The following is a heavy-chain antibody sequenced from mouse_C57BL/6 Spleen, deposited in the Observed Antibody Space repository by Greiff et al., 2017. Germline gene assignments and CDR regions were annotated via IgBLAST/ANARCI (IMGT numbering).Heavy chain of an antibody. J-gene: IGHJ1*03. Sequence: EVKLMESGPGLVKPSQSLSLTCSVTGYSITSGYYWNWIRQFPGNKLEWMGYISYDGSNNYNPSLKNRISITRDTSKNQFFLKLNTVTTEDTATYYCARDRGGYYGYFEGWGTGTTVTVSS. CDR3: ARDRGGYYGYFEG. V-gene: IGHV3-6*01. D-gene: IGHD1-1*02. CDR1: GYSITSGYY. CDR2: ISYDGSN.